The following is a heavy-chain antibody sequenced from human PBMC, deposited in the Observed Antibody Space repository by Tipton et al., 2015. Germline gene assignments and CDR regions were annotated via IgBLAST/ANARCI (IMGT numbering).Heavy chain of an antibody. Sequence: TLSLTCTVSSGSLNSSDDYWGWIRQPPGKGLEWIGNINHSGRTYYKTSLMSRVTMSVDTSKKQFSLSLSSVTAVDTAVYYCARRIGWFDYWGQGTLVTVS. D-gene: IGHD2-2*03. V-gene: IGHV4-39*01. J-gene: IGHJ4*02. CDR3: ARRIGWFDY. CDR2: INHSGRT. CDR1: SGSLNSSDDY.